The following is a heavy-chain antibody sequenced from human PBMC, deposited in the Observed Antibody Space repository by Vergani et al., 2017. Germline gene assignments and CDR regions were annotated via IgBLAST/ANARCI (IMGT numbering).Heavy chain of an antibody. V-gene: IGHV3-48*02. CDR3: ARDCRDGYDWAFDI. CDR2: ISSSSGTI. D-gene: IGHD5-24*01. CDR1: GFTFSSFS. Sequence: EVQLVESGGGLVQPGGSLRLSCAASGFTFSSFSMTWVRQAPGKGLELVSYISSSSGTIYYADSVKGRFTISRDNAKNSLYLQMNSLRDEETAVYYCARDCRDGYDWAFDIWGQGTMVTVSS. J-gene: IGHJ3*02.